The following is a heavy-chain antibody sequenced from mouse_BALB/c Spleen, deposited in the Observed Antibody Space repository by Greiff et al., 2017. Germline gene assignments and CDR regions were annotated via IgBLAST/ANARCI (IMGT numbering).Heavy chain of an antibody. D-gene: IGHD1-1*01. Sequence: VQLQQSGPGLVKPSQSLSLTCSVTGYSITSGYYWNWIRQFPGNKLEWMGYISYDGSNNYNPSLKNRISITRDTSKNQFFLKLNSVTTEDTATYYCAREGIWGGTTVVFDYWGQGTTLTVSS. CDR3: AREGIWGGTTVVFDY. CDR2: ISYDGSN. V-gene: IGHV3-6*02. J-gene: IGHJ2*01. CDR1: GYSITSGYY.